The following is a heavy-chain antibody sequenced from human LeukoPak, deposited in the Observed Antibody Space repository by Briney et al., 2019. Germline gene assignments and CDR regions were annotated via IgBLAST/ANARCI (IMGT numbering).Heavy chain of an antibody. CDR1: GFTFSSYW. CDR2: IKQDGSEK. D-gene: IGHD3-10*01. J-gene: IGHJ3*02. V-gene: IGHV3-7*03. Sequence: GGSLRLSCAASGFTFSSYWMSWVRQAPGKGLEWVANIKQDGSEKYYVDSVKGRFTIPRDNAKNSLYLQMNSLRAEDTAVYYCAKDITWDQNNAFDIWGQGTMVTVSS. CDR3: AKDITWDQNNAFDI.